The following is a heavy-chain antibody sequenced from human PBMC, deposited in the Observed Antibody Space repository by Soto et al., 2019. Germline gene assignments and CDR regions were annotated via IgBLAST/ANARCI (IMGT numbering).Heavy chain of an antibody. J-gene: IGHJ6*03. V-gene: IGHV3-73*01. D-gene: IGHD2-2*01. CDR1: GFTFSGSA. CDR3: TRVVVPAARGTYYYYMDV. Sequence: EVQLVESGGGLVQPGGSLKLSCAASGFTFSGSAMHWVRQASGKGLEWVGRIRSKANSYATAYAASVKGRFTISRDDSKNTAYLQMNSLKTEDTAVYYCTRVVVPAARGTYYYYMDVWGKGTTVTVSS. CDR2: IRSKANSYAT.